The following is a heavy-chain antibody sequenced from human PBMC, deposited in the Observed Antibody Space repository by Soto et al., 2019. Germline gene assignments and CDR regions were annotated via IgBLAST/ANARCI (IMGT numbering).Heavy chain of an antibody. D-gene: IGHD2-2*01. CDR3: ASVERTLSTPFAYGMDV. Sequence: QLQLQESGSGLVKPSQTLSLTCTVSGGSINSGGYSWIWIRQPPGKGLEWIGYIYHTGNTFYNPSPQSRVTISVDQSKNQFSLSLGSVTAADTAMYYCASVERTLSTPFAYGMDVWGQGTTVTVSS. V-gene: IGHV4-30-2*01. J-gene: IGHJ6*02. CDR2: IYHTGNT. CDR1: GGSINSGGYS.